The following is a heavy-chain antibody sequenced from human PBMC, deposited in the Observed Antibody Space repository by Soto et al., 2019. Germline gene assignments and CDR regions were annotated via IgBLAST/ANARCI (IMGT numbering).Heavy chain of an antibody. D-gene: IGHD2-2*01. J-gene: IGHJ4*02. Sequence: SVKVSCKASGGTFSSCAISWVRQAPGQGLEWMGGIIPIFGTASYAQKFQGRVTITADESTSTAYMELSSLRSEDTAVYYCARALGYCSSTSCRFDYWGQGTLVTVSS. CDR3: ARALGYCSSTSCRFDY. CDR2: IIPIFGTA. CDR1: GGTFSSCA. V-gene: IGHV1-69*13.